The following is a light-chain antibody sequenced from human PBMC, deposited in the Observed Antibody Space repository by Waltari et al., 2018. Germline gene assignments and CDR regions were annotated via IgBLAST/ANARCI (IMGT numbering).Light chain of an antibody. CDR3: QQSFSPGGV. J-gene: IGKJ4*01. CDR1: QNIDRY. V-gene: IGKV1-39*01. CDR2: GAS. Sequence: DIQMTQSPSSLSASVGDRVTITCRTSQNIDRYLNWYQHKPGKAPKLLIFGASNLQSGVPSRFSGSGSGTDFTLTISTLQPDDFATYYCQQSFSPGGVFGGGTKVEI.